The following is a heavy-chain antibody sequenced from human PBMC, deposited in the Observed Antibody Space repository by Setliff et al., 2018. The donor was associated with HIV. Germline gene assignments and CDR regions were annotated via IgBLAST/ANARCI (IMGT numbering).Heavy chain of an antibody. CDR3: ARDQADVYNYLFSGAFDF. D-gene: IGHD1-1*01. V-gene: IGHV4-61*02. J-gene: IGHJ3*01. CDR1: GASISSGNYY. CDR2: IYTSGST. Sequence: PSETLSLTCTVSGASISSGNYYWSWIRQPAGKGLEWIGRIYTSGSTNYNPSLKSRVTRSLDTSKNQFSLKLSSVTAADTAVYYCARDQADVYNYLFSGAFDFWGQGAMVTVSS.